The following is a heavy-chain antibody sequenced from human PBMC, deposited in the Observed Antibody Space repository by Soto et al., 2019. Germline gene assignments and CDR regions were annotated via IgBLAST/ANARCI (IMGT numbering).Heavy chain of an antibody. D-gene: IGHD3-3*01. CDR1: GGSFSGYY. CDR3: ARALRVSPYYDFWSGYYRHLYYFDY. V-gene: IGHV4-34*01. CDR2: INHSGST. Sequence: SETLSLTCAVYGGSFSGYYWSWIRQPPGKGLEWIGEINHSGSTNYNPSLKSRVTISVDTSKNQFSLKLSSVTAADTAVYYCARALRVSPYYDFWSGYYRHLYYFDYWGQGTLVTVSS. J-gene: IGHJ4*02.